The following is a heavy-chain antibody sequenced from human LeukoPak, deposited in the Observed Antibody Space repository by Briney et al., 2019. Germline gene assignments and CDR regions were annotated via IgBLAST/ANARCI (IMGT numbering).Heavy chain of an antibody. CDR1: GGSISSGGYS. CDR2: IYHSGST. V-gene: IGHV4-30-2*01. D-gene: IGHD2-2*01. Sequence: SQTLSLTCAVSGGSISSGGYSWRWIRQPRGRGGEWIVYIYHSGSTYYNPSRKSRITKTVYRSKNQFSLKLSSVTAADTAVYYCARASQLLFNYWGQGTLVTVSS. J-gene: IGHJ4*02. CDR3: ARASQLLFNY.